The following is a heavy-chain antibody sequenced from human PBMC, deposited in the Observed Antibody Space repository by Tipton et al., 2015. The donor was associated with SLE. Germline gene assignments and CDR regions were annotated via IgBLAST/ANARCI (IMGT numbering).Heavy chain of an antibody. J-gene: IGHJ4*02. Sequence: SLRLSCAASGFTFSSYAMNWVRQAPGKGLEWVSGIYGDGSSTYYVDSVRGRFTISRDNSKNTLYLQMHSLRAEDTAVYYCALQRGYSYGFDYWGQGTLVTVSS. V-gene: IGHV3-23*03. D-gene: IGHD5-18*01. CDR3: ALQRGYSYGFDY. CDR1: GFTFSSYA. CDR2: IYGDGSST.